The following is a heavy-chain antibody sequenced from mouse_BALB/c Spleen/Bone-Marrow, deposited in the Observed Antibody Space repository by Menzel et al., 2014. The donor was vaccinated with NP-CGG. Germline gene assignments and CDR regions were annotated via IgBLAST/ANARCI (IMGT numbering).Heavy chain of an antibody. CDR2: ISHDGTN. V-gene: IGHV3-6*02. J-gene: IGHJ4*01. Sequence: VQLKQSGPGLVKPSQSLSLTCSVTGHSITSDYYWNWIRQFPGNKLEWMSYISHDGTNNYNPSLKNRFSITRDTSKNQFFLKLNSVTTEDTATYYCSSYNYYGMDYWGQGTSVTVSS. CDR1: GHSITSDYY. CDR3: SSYNYYGMDY.